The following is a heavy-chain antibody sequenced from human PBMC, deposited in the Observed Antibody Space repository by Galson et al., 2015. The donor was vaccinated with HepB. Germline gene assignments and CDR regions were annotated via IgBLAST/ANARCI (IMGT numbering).Heavy chain of an antibody. CDR3: AREGDDFWSGAPTTFDY. CDR2: IIPILGIA. D-gene: IGHD3-3*01. V-gene: IGHV1-69*04. CDR1: GGTFSSYA. J-gene: IGHJ4*02. Sequence: SVKVSCKASGGTFSSYAISWVRQAPGQGLEWMGRIIPILGIANYAQKFQGRVTITADKSTSTAYMELSSLRSEDTAVYYCAREGDDFWSGAPTTFDYWGQGTLVTVSS.